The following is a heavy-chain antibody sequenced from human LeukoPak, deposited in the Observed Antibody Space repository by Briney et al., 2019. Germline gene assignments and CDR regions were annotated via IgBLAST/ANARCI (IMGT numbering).Heavy chain of an antibody. V-gene: IGHV4-59*12. D-gene: IGHD3-3*01. CDR2: IYYSGST. Sequence: SETLSLTCTVSGGSISSYYWSWIRQPPGKGLEWIGYIYYSGSTNYNPSLKSRVTISVDTSKNQFSLKLSSVTAADTAVYYCTTGSVRNYDFWSGYYTRLDYWGQGTLVTVSS. CDR1: GGSISSYY. CDR3: TTGSVRNYDFWSGYYTRLDY. J-gene: IGHJ4*02.